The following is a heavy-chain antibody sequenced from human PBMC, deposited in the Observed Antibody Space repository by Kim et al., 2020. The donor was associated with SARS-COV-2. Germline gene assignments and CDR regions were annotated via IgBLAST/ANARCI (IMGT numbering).Heavy chain of an antibody. CDR2: IIPIFGTA. D-gene: IGHD6-19*01. CDR1: GGTFSSYA. CDR3: ARNPIQELKQWLVRGVFDY. Sequence: SVKVSCKASGGTFSSYAISWVRQAPGQGLEWMGGIIPIFGTANYAQKFQGRVTITADESTSTAYMELSSLRSEDTAVYYCARNPIQELKQWLVRGVFDYWGQGTLVTVSS. J-gene: IGHJ4*02. V-gene: IGHV1-69*13.